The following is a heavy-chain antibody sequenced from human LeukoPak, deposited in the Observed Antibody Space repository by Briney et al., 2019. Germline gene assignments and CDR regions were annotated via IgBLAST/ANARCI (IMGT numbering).Heavy chain of an antibody. J-gene: IGHJ4*02. Sequence: PSQTLSLTCTVSGGSISSGSYYWSWIRQPAGTGLEWIGRIYTSGSTNYNPSLKSRVTISVDTSKNQFSLKLSSVTAADTAVYYCARVRLMATVDYWGQGTLVTVSS. D-gene: IGHD5-24*01. CDR3: ARVRLMATVDY. CDR1: GGSISSGSYY. CDR2: IYTSGST. V-gene: IGHV4-61*02.